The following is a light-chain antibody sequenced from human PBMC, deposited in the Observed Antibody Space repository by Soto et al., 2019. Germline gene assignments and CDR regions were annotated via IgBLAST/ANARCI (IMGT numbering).Light chain of an antibody. CDR3: SSYAGSSNV. Sequence: QSALTQPASVSGSPGQSITISCTGTSSDVGSYKLVSWYQQHPGKAPKLIIYEGNKRPSGLSNRFSGSKSGNTASLTVSGLQAEDEADYYCSSYAGSSNVFGTGTKLTVL. CDR2: EGN. V-gene: IGLV2-14*02. CDR1: SSDVGSYKL. J-gene: IGLJ1*01.